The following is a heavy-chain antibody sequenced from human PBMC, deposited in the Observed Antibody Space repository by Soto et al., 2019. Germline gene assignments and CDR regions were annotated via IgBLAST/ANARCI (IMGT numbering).Heavy chain of an antibody. D-gene: IGHD2-21*02. CDR2: INPSGGST. J-gene: IGHJ5*02. V-gene: IGHV1-46*01. CDR1: GYTFTSYY. CDR3: ARDLRLAYCGGDCSSPFDP. Sequence: ASVKVSCKASGYTFTSYYMHWVRQAPGQGLEWMGIINPSGGSTSYAQKFQGRVTMTRDTSTSTVYMELSSLRSEDTAVYYCARDLRLAYCGGDCSSPFDPWGQGTLVTVSS.